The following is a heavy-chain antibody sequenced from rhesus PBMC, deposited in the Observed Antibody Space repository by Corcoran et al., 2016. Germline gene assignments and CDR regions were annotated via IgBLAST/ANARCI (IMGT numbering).Heavy chain of an antibody. D-gene: IGHD1-44*02. Sequence: QVQLQESGPGLVKPSETLSLTCAVSGYSISSGYGWSWIRQPPGKGLEWIWYIGGSSGSTNYNPSLKSRVTISKDTSKNQFSLKLSSVTAADTAVYYCAGRIVGATLDYWGQGVLVTVSS. CDR3: AGRIVGATLDY. CDR2: IGGSSGST. CDR1: GYSISSGYG. V-gene: IGHV4-127*01. J-gene: IGHJ4*01.